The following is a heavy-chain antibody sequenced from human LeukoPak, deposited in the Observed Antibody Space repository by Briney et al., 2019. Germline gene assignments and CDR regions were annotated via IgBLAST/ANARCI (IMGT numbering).Heavy chain of an antibody. J-gene: IGHJ4*02. Sequence: ASVKVSCKASGYTFTSYGISWVRHAPGQGLEGMGWISAYNGNTNYAQKLQGRVTMTTDTSTRTAYMELRSLRSDDTAVYYCARAPRIVVPAAPFDYWGQGTLVTVSS. D-gene: IGHD2-2*01. CDR1: GYTFTSYG. CDR2: ISAYNGNT. V-gene: IGHV1-18*01. CDR3: ARAPRIVVPAAPFDY.